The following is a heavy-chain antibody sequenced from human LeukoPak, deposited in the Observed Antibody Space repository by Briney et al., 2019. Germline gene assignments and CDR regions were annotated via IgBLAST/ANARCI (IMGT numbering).Heavy chain of an antibody. V-gene: IGHV1-8*03. CDR3: ARGPWELRGFDY. Sequence: ASVKVSCKASGYTFTSYDINWVRQATGQGLEWMGWMNPNSGNTGYAQKFQGRVTITRNTSISTAYMELSSLRSEDTAVYYCARGPWELRGFDYWGQGTLVTVSS. D-gene: IGHD1-26*01. CDR1: GYTFTSYD. CDR2: MNPNSGNT. J-gene: IGHJ4*02.